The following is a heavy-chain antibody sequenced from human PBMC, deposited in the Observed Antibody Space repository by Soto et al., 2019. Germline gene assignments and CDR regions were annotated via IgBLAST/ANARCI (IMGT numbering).Heavy chain of an antibody. Sequence: QVQLVQSGAEVKKPGASLMVSCKASGYTFTSYGITWVRQAPGQGLEWMGWISTYNGYIDYAQKLQGRVTMTRDTSTSTAYMELRSLRSDDTAVYYCVSGSDFDYWGQGTLVTVSS. V-gene: IGHV1-18*01. CDR1: GYTFTSYG. CDR2: ISTYNGYI. J-gene: IGHJ4*02. CDR3: VSGSDFDY.